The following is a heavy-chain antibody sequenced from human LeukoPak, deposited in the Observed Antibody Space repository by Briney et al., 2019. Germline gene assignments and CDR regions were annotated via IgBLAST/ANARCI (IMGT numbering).Heavy chain of an antibody. CDR2: ISSSSSYI. Sequence: GGSLRLSRAASGFTFSSYSMNWVRQAPGKGLEWVSSISSSSSYIYYADSVKGRFTISRDNAKNSLYLQMNSLRAEDTAVYYCASPGSIVVVPAAIFTYYFDYWGQGTLVTVSS. CDR3: ASPGSIVVVPAAIFTYYFDY. J-gene: IGHJ4*02. CDR1: GFTFSSYS. V-gene: IGHV3-21*01. D-gene: IGHD2-2*02.